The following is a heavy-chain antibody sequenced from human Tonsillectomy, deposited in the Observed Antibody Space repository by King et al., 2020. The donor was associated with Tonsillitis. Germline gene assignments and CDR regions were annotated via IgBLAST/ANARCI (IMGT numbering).Heavy chain of an antibody. CDR3: ARRDYDFWSGPTEDYYYYYMDV. D-gene: IGHD3-3*01. CDR2: IYYSGST. CDR1: GGSISSYY. J-gene: IGHJ6*03. Sequence: QLQESGPGLVKPSETLSLTCTVSGGSISSYYWSWIRQPPGKGLEWIGYIYYSGSTNYNPSLKSRVTISVDTSKIQFSLKLSSVTAADTAVYYCARRDYDFWSGPTEDYYYYYMDVWGKGTTVTVSS. V-gene: IGHV4-59*08.